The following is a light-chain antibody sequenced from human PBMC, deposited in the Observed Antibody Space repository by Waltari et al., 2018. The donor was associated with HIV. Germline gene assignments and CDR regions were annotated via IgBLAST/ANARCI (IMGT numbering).Light chain of an antibody. CDR1: HIDGGGYNY. J-gene: IGLJ3*02. V-gene: IGLV2-8*01. CDR2: AVS. Sequence: QSALNQPPSASGSPGESVTIPCTGTHIDGGGYNYFSWYQRHPGKAPILTIYAVSKRPSGVPDRLSGSKSGNTASLTVSVLQAEDEADYYCSSSRVFGGGTKLTVL. CDR3: SSSRV.